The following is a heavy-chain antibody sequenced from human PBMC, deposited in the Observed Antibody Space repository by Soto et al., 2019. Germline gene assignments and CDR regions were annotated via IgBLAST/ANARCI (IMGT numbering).Heavy chain of an antibody. V-gene: IGHV3-48*01. CDR2: ISSSSTI. J-gene: IGHJ6*03. Sequence: SLXLACAASGFXFSSYSMNWVRQAPGRGLEWVSYISSSSTIYYADSVKGRFTISRDNAKNSLYLQMNSLRAEDTAVYYCSVGQQPTRVHYYYYYMDVWGKGTTVTVSS. CDR3: SVGQQPTRVHYYYYYMDV. D-gene: IGHD6-13*01. CDR1: GFXFSSYS.